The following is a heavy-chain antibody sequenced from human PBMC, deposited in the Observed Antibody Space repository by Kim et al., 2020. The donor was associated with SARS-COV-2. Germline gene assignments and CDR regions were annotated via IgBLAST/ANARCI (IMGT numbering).Heavy chain of an antibody. V-gene: IGHV3-23*01. CDR2: ITDSGGFT. J-gene: IGHJ5*02. CDR1: GFTFKNYA. CDR3: AKYNSSGSYYFS. Sequence: GGSLRLSCAASGFTFKNYAMSWVRLAPGKGLGWLSTITDSGGFTAYADSVKGQFTVSRDNSKNTLYLQMNSLRAEDTAIYFCAKYNSSGSYYFSWGPGTRVTVSS. D-gene: IGHD3-10*01.